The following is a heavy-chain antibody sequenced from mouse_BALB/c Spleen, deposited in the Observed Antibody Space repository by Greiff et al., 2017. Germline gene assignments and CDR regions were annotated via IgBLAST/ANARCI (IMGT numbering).Heavy chain of an antibody. CDR2: INPSTGYT. V-gene: IGHV1-7*01. CDR1: GYTFTSYW. D-gene: IGHD1-2*01. Sequence: QVQLQQSGAELAKPGASVKMSCKASGYTFTSYWMHWVKQRPGQGLEWIGYINPSTGYTEYTQKFKDKATLTADKSSSTAYMQLSSLTSEDSAVYDCAREGLRRLQRYYAMDYWGQGTSVTVSS. J-gene: IGHJ4*01. CDR3: AREGLRRLQRYYAMDY.